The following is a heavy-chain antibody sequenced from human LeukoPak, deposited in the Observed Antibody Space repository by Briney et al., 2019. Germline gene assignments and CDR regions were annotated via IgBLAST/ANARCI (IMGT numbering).Heavy chain of an antibody. CDR1: GGSISSSSYY. CDR2: IYYSGST. Sequence: SETLSLTCTVSGGSISSSSYYWGWIRQPPGKGLEWIGSIYYSGSTYYNPSLKSRVTISVDTSKNQFSLKLSSVTAADTAVHYCARDRRDSSGYCDYWGQGTLVTVSS. J-gene: IGHJ4*02. V-gene: IGHV4-39*07. CDR3: ARDRRDSSGYCDY. D-gene: IGHD3-22*01.